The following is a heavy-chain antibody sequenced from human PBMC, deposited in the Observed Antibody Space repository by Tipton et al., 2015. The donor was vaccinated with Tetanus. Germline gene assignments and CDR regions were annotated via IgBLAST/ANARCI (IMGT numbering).Heavy chain of an antibody. Sequence: QLVQSGAEVKKAGESLKISCKGFGYTFISYWIGWVRQTPGKGWEWMGIFYPGDSDTRYSPSFQGHVTISADKSISTAYLQWSGLKASDTAMYYCARRRTSTALGLWLDPWGQGTLVTVSS. CDR3: ARRRTSTALGLWLDP. CDR2: FYPGDSDT. D-gene: IGHD5/OR15-5a*01. V-gene: IGHV5-51*01. CDR1: GYTFISYW. J-gene: IGHJ5*02.